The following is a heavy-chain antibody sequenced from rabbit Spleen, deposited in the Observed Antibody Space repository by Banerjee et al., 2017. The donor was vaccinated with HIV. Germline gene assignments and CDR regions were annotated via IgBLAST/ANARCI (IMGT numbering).Heavy chain of an antibody. CDR1: GFSFGGKAV. D-gene: IGHD4-1*01. J-gene: IGHJ4*01. Sequence: QSLKESGGGVVEPGESLTLTCTASGFSFGGKAVVCWVRQAPGKGLEWIACINVVTGKSLYASWAKGRFTFSKTSSTTVTLQMTSLTAADTATYFCARDLDVVIGWNFSWWGPGTLVTVS. CDR2: INVVTGKS. V-gene: IGHV1S40*01. CDR3: ARDLDVVIGWNFSW.